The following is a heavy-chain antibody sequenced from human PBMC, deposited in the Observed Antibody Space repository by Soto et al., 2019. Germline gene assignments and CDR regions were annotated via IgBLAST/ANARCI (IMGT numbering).Heavy chain of an antibody. CDR1: VGSISSGGYY. CDR2: IYYSGST. V-gene: IGHV4-31*03. CDR3: ARDLREFDILTGYYTLDP. J-gene: IGHJ5*02. Sequence: SETLSLTCTVSVGSISSGGYYWSWIRQHPGKGLEWIGYIYYSGSTYYNPSLKSRVTISVDTSKNQFSLKLSSVTAADTAVYYCARDLREFDILTGYYTLDPWGQGTLVTVSS. D-gene: IGHD3-9*01.